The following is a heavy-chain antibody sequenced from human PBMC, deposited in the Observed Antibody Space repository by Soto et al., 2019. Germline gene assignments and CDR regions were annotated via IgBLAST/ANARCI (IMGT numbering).Heavy chain of an antibody. D-gene: IGHD5-12*01. CDR2: ISGSGSAT. CDR1: GLTFTKYA. CDR3: AKRSGFDSGLFDY. J-gene: IGHJ4*02. V-gene: IGHV3-23*01. Sequence: GGSLRLSCAVSGLTFTKYAMSWVRQAPGKGLEWVSAISGSGSATHYADSVKGRFTISRDNSKNTVSLQMNSLRVEDTTIYFCAKRSGFDSGLFDYWGQGTLVTVSS.